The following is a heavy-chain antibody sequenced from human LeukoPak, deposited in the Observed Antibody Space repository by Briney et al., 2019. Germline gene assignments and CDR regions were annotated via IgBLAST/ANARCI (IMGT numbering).Heavy chain of an antibody. V-gene: IGHV3-23*01. CDR1: GFTFSXYX. D-gene: IGHD1-26*01. J-gene: IGHJ4*02. CDR3: AKEDVLRWEIPPQGYVDY. CDR2: ISXSGGST. Sequence: PGGXXRXXCAASGFTFSXYXXSWVRQAPGKXXXXXXXISXSGGSTYYADSLKGRFTISRDNSKNTLYLQMSSLRDEDTAVYYCAKEDVLRWEIPPQGYVDYWGQGTLVIVSS.